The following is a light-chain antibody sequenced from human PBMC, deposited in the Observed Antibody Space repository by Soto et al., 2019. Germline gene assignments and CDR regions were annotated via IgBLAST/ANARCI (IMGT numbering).Light chain of an antibody. V-gene: IGLV2-14*03. CDR1: SSDVGGYNY. CDR2: DVS. Sequence: SVLTQPASVSGSPGQSITISCTGTSSDVGGYNYVSWYQHHPGKAPKLMIYDVSNRPSGVSNRFSGSKSGNTASLTISGLQAEDEADYHCSSYTSSSTPFVFGTGTKLTVL. J-gene: IGLJ1*01. CDR3: SSYTSSSTPFV.